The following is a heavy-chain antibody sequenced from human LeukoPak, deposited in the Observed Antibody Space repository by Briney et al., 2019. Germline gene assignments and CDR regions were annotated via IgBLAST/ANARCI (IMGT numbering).Heavy chain of an antibody. CDR3: ARDRSPFWSGYYLLDAFDI. CDR1: GFTFSSYS. CDR2: ISSSSSYI. D-gene: IGHD3-3*01. V-gene: IGHV3-21*04. J-gene: IGHJ3*02. Sequence: GGSLRLSCAASGFTFSSYSMNWVRQAPGKGLEWVSSISSSSSYIYYADSVKGRFTISRDNAKNSLYLQMNSLRAEDTALYYCARDRSPFWSGYYLLDAFDIWGQGTMVTVSS.